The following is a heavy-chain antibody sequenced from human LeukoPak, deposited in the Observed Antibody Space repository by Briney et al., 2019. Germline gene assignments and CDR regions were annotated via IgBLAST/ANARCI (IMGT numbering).Heavy chain of an antibody. D-gene: IGHD5-18*01. CDR3: ARVQVDTAMVSFDY. CDR1: GYTFTSYG. Sequence: ASVKVSCKASGYTFTSYGISWVRQAPGQGLEWMGWISAYNGNTSYAQKLQGRVTMTTDTSTSTAYMELRSLRSDDTAVYYCARVQVDTAMVSFDYWGQGTLVTVSS. J-gene: IGHJ4*02. CDR2: ISAYNGNT. V-gene: IGHV1-18*01.